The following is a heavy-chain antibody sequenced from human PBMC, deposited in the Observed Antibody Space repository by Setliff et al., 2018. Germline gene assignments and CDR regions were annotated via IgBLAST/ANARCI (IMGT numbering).Heavy chain of an antibody. D-gene: IGHD3-16*01. Sequence: ASVKVSCKASGFSFTDYLMNWMRQAPEQRLEWMGRINLNTGNIFYAQEFQGRVTLTRDASISTAYMELTGLRYDDTAIYYCARDTLGLEDITLFDYYGQGTLVTVSS. V-gene: IGHV1-2*02. CDR1: GFSFTDYL. CDR2: INLNTGNI. J-gene: IGHJ4*02. CDR3: ARDTLGLEDITLFDY.